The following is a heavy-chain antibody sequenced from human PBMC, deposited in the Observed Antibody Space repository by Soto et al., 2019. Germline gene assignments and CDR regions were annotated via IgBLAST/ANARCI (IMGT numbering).Heavy chain of an antibody. V-gene: IGHV3-30*18. J-gene: IGHJ4*02. CDR1: GFTFSSYG. CDR2: ISYDGSNK. D-gene: IGHD1-26*01. CDR3: AKREGANDY. Sequence: GGSLRLSCAASGFTFSSYGMHWVRQAPGKGLEGVAVISYDGSNKYYADSVKGRFTISRDNSKNTLYLQMNSLRAEDTAVYYCAKREGANDYWGQGTLLTVSS.